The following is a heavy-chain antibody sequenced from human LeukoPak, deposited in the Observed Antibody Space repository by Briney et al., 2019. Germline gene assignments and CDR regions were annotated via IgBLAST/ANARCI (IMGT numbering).Heavy chain of an antibody. Sequence: GGSLRLSCAASGFTFTRYGMTWVRQAPGKGLEWVSTISGSGDSTYYADSVKGRFSIPRDNSKNTVSLQMNSLRAEDTAIYYCARDRWMSGGSGGGDCWGQGTLVTVSS. V-gene: IGHV3-23*01. CDR1: GFTFTRYG. CDR2: ISGSGDST. J-gene: IGHJ4*02. CDR3: ARDRWMSGGSGGGDC. D-gene: IGHD2-15*01.